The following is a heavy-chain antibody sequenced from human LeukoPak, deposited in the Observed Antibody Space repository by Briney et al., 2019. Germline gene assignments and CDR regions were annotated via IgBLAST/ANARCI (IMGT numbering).Heavy chain of an antibody. V-gene: IGHV3-9*01. D-gene: IGHD3-10*01. CDR3: AKDRGATFYYGSGSFDF. J-gene: IGHJ4*02. Sequence: GRSLRRSCAASGFTFADYAMHWVRQAPGKGLEWVSDISWNSGSLGYADSVKGRFTISRDNAKNSLYPQMNSLRAEDTALYYCAKDRGATFYYGSGSFDFWGQGTLVTVSS. CDR2: ISWNSGSL. CDR1: GFTFADYA.